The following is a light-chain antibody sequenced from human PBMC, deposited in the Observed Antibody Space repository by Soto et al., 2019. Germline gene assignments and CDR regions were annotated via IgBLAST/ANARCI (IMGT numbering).Light chain of an antibody. J-gene: IGKJ1*01. CDR3: QQYDKWPPWT. V-gene: IGKV3-15*01. CDR2: GAS. Sequence: EIVMTQSPATLSVSPGERVILSCRASQSVGSNLAWYQQRPGQAPRLPIFGASTRATGFPARFSGSGSGTEFTLTISSLQSEDFAVYYCQQYDKWPPWTFGQGTKVEIK. CDR1: QSVGSN.